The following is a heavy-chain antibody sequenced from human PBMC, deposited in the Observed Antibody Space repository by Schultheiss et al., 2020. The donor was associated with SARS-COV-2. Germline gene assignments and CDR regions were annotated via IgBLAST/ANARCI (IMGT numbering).Heavy chain of an antibody. V-gene: IGHV1-18*01. CDR2: ISAYNGNT. J-gene: IGHJ6*02. Sequence: ASVKVSCKASGYTFTSYRISWVRQAPGQGLEWMGWISAYNGNTNYAQKLQGRVTITADESTSTAYMELSSLRSEDTAVYYCARIYCSSTSCYNGMDVWGQGTTVTVSS. CDR1: GYTFTSYR. CDR3: ARIYCSSTSCYNGMDV. D-gene: IGHD2-2*02.